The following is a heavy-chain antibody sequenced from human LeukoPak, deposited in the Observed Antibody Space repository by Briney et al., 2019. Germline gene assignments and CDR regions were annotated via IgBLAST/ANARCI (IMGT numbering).Heavy chain of an antibody. D-gene: IGHD2-15*01. CDR3: ARRLVDSGASQVSDD. J-gene: IGHJ4*02. CDR2: INDSGSV. V-gene: IGHV4-34*01. Sequence: SETLSLTCAVYSGSFSGYYWSWIRQPPGKGLEWIGGINDSGSVNCNPSLKNRVTLSVDTSKNQFSLRLSSVAAADTAVYYCARRLVDSGASQVSDDWGQGTLVTVSS. CDR1: SGSFSGYY.